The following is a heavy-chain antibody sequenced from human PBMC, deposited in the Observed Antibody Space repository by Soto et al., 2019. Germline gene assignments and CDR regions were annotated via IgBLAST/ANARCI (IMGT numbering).Heavy chain of an antibody. Sequence: SETLSLTCTVSGCSISSYYWSWIRQPPGKGLEWIGYIYYSGSTNYNPSLKSRVTISVDTSKNQFSLKLSSVTAADTAVYYCASEGDHDAFDIWGQGTMVTVSS. V-gene: IGHV4-59*01. CDR3: ASEGDHDAFDI. J-gene: IGHJ3*02. CDR1: GCSISSYY. CDR2: IYYSGST. D-gene: IGHD2-21*02.